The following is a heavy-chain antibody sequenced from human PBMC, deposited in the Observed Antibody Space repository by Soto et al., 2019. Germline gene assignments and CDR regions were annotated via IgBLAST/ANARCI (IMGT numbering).Heavy chain of an antibody. CDR2: INAGNGNT. CDR1: GYTFTSYA. V-gene: IGHV1-3*05. J-gene: IGHJ4*02. Sequence: QVQLVQSGAEEKKPGASVKVSCKASGYTFTSYAMHWVRQAPGQRLEWMGWINAGNGNTKYSQKFQGRVTITRDTSASTAYMELNSLRSEDTAVYYCARRIVVVTALDYWGQGTLVTVSS. D-gene: IGHD2-21*02. CDR3: ARRIVVVTALDY.